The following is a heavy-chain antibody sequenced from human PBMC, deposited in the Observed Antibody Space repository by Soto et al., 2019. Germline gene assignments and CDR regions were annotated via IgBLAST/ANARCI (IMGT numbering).Heavy chain of an antibody. CDR1: GFAFDQYA. D-gene: IGHD3-3*01. CDR3: AKALGSSFLYNAEYFHY. V-gene: IGHV3-9*01. CDR2: LSWNSGNI. Sequence: EVQLVESGGGLVQPGRSLRLSCAASGFAFDQYAMHWVGQAPGKGLEWVSVLSWNSGNIGYADSVKGRFTISRDNAKNSLYLQMNSLRAEDTALYYCAKALGSSFLYNAEYFHYWGQGTLVTVSS. J-gene: IGHJ1*01.